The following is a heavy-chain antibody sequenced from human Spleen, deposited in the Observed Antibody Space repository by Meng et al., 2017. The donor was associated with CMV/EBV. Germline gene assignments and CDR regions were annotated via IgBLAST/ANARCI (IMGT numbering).Heavy chain of an antibody. J-gene: IGHJ3*02. Sequence: GGSLRLSCKGSGYNFTRFWIAWVRQMPGKGLEWMGIIYPGDSDTRYSPSFQGQVTISVDKSISAAYLQWSSLKASDTAMYFCARDGFGDAFDSGFGDAFDIWGQGTMVTVSS. V-gene: IGHV5-51*01. CDR2: IYPGDSDT. CDR3: ARDGFGDAFDSGFGDAFDI. D-gene: IGHD3-10*01. CDR1: GYNFTRFW.